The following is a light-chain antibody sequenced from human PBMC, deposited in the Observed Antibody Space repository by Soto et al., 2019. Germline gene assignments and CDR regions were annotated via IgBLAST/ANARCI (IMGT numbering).Light chain of an antibody. Sequence: QAVVTQEPSLTVSPGRTVTLTCASSTGAVTSFYYPNWFQQKAGQAPRVLIYSTSNKHSWTPARFSGSLLGDKAALTLSGVQPDDEAEYYCLLYYGGAWVFGGGTQLTVL. V-gene: IGLV7-43*01. J-gene: IGLJ3*02. CDR1: TGAVTSFYY. CDR3: LLYYGGAWV. CDR2: STS.